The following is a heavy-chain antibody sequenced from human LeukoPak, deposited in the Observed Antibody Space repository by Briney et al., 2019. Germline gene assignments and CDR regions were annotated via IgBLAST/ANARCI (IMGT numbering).Heavy chain of an antibody. Sequence: PGGSLRLSCAASGFTFSGSAMSWVRQAPGKGLEWVSAISGNGAATFYADSVKGRFTISRDNSKNTLYLQMNSLRAEDTAVYYCAKDGPPTVIYYFDYWGQGTLVTVSS. J-gene: IGHJ4*02. CDR1: GFTFSGSA. CDR3: AKDGPPTVIYYFDY. D-gene: IGHD4-11*01. V-gene: IGHV3-23*01. CDR2: ISGNGAAT.